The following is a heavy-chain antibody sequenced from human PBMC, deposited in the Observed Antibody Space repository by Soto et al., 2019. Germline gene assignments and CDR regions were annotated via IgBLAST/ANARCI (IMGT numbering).Heavy chain of an antibody. CDR1: GFTFSSYG. J-gene: IGHJ6*01. Sequence: LRLSCAASGFTFSSYGVHWVRQAPGKGLEWVAAIWYDGSSKYYADSVKGRFAISRDNSKHTLYLQMNSLRAEITSVSYCARDEGDFGRGIQSYYYGVDVWGQGSTVTVSA. D-gene: IGHD3-3*01. V-gene: IGHV3-33*01. CDR2: IWYDGSSK. CDR3: ARDEGDFGRGIQSYYYGVDV.